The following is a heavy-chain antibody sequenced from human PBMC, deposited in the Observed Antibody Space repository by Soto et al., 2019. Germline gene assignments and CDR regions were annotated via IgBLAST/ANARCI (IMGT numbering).Heavy chain of an antibody. CDR3: ARAGDYDFWSGYSNDAFDI. Sequence: SETLSLTCAASITNIYYFGWIRQPPGKGLEWIGSIYYSGSTNYNPSLKSRVTISVDTSKNQFSLKLSSVTAADTAVYYCARAGDYDFWSGYSNDAFDIWGQGTMVTVSS. CDR2: IYYSGST. D-gene: IGHD3-3*01. CDR1: ITNIYY. V-gene: IGHV4-59*01. J-gene: IGHJ3*02.